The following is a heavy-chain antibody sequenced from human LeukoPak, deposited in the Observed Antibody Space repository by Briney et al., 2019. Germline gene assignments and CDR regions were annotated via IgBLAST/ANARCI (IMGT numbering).Heavy chain of an antibody. CDR3: ARDHRIGGS. CDR2: IYRDGGT. Sequence: SGGSLRLSCAASGFTVSSNSMTWVRQAPGKGLGWVSVIYRDGGTFYADSVEGRFTISRDNSKNTLYLQMNSLRVDDTAVYFCARDHRIGGSWGQGTLVTVSS. V-gene: IGHV3-53*01. J-gene: IGHJ4*02. CDR1: GFTVSSNS. D-gene: IGHD3-16*01.